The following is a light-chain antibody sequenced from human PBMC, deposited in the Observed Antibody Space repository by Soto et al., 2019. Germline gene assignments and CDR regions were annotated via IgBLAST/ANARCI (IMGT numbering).Light chain of an antibody. CDR1: QSISSW. CDR3: QQYNSYSWT. Sequence: IQMTQSPSTLSAFVGDRVTITCRASQSISSWLAWYQQKPGKAPKLLIYKASSLESGVPSRFSGGGSGTEFTLTISSLQPDDFATYYCQQYNSYSWTFGQGTKVEIK. J-gene: IGKJ1*01. CDR2: KAS. V-gene: IGKV1-5*03.